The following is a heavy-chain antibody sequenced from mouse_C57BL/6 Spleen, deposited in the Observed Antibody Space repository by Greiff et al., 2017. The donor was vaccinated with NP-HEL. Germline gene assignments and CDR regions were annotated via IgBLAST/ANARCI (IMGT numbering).Heavy chain of an antibody. CDR1: GFTFSSYG. CDR2: ISSGGSYT. V-gene: IGHV5-6*01. Sequence: EVQGVESGGDLVKPGGSLKLSCAASGFTFSSYGMSWVRQTPDKRLEWVATISSGGSYTYYPDSVKGRFTISRDNAKNTLYLQMSSLKSEDTAMYYCARQGVVATGSMDYWGQGTSVTVSS. CDR3: ARQGVVATGSMDY. J-gene: IGHJ4*01. D-gene: IGHD1-1*01.